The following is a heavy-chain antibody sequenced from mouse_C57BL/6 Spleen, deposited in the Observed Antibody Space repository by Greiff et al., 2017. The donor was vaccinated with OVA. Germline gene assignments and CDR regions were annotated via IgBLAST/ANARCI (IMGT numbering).Heavy chain of an antibody. V-gene: IGHV1-18*01. CDR2: INPNNGGT. CDR3: AVYYGSSYDWYFDV. Sequence: EVQLQQSGPELAKPEASVKIPCKASGYTFTDYNMDWVKQSHGKSLEWIGDINPNNGGTIYNQKFKGKATLTVDKSSSTAYMELRSLTSEDTAVYYCAVYYGSSYDWYFDVWGTGTTVTVSS. CDR1: GYTFTDYN. J-gene: IGHJ1*03. D-gene: IGHD1-1*01.